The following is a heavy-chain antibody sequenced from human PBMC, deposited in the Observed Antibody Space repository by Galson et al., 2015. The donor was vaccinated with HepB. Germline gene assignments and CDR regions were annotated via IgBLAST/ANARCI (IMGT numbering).Heavy chain of an antibody. CDR1: GFTLGSYD. CDR2: ISGGGGST. Sequence: SLRLSCAASGFTLGSYDMSWVRQAPGKGLLWTSGISGGGGSTYYADPVKGRFTISRDKSKNTLYLQMNSLRAEDTAVYYCAKTYTWSFDYWGQGTLVTVSS. D-gene: IGHD2-2*02. CDR3: AKTYTWSFDY. J-gene: IGHJ4*02. V-gene: IGHV3-23*01.